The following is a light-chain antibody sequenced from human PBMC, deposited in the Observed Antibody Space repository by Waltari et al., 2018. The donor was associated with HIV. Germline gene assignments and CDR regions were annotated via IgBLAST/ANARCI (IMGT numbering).Light chain of an antibody. V-gene: IGKV3-15*01. CDR1: QSVSSN. Sequence: RATLSCRASQSVSSNLAWYQQKPGQAPRLLIYGASTRATGIPARFSGSGSGTEFTLTISSLQSEDFAVYYCQQYNNWPPWTFGQGTKVEIK. CDR2: GAS. CDR3: QQYNNWPPWT. J-gene: IGKJ1*01.